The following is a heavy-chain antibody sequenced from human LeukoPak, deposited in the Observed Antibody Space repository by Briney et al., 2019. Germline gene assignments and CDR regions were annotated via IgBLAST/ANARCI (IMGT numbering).Heavy chain of an antibody. D-gene: IGHD2-21*02. CDR1: GGSISSGGYY. CDR3: ARGETYCGGDCYSEVHVPLRWYY. CDR2: IYYSGST. J-gene: IGHJ4*02. Sequence: PSETLSLTCTVSGGSISSGGYYWSWIRQHPGKGLEWIGYIYYSGSTYYNPSLKSRVTISVDTSKNQFSLRLTSVTAADTAVYYCARGETYCGGDCYSEVHVPLRWYYWGQGTLVTVSS. V-gene: IGHV4-31*03.